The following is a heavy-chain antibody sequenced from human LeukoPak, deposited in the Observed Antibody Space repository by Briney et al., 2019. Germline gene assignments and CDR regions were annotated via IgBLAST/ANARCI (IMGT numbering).Heavy chain of an antibody. Sequence: KSGGSLRLSCAASGFTFSSYSMNWVRQAPGKGLEWVSFISSSNSYIYYADSMKGRFTISRDNAKNSLYLQMNSLRADDTAVYYCARGRSGWYEDYWGQGTLVTVSS. J-gene: IGHJ4*02. D-gene: IGHD6-19*01. CDR1: GFTFSSYS. CDR2: ISSSNSYI. CDR3: ARGRSGWYEDY. V-gene: IGHV3-21*01.